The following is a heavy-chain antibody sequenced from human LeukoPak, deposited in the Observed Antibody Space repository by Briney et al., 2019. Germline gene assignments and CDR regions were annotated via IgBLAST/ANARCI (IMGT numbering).Heavy chain of an antibody. D-gene: IGHD3-10*01. CDR3: AKPFHGSGTYFFFDY. V-gene: IGHV3-23*01. CDR1: GFPFSSYA. CDR2: VSGSGVST. Sequence: GGSLRLSCAASGFPFSSYAMTWVRQAPGKGLEWVSTVSGSGVSTYYTDSVKGRFTISRDNSKNTLYLQMNSLRAEDTAVYYCAKPFHGSGTYFFFDYWGQGTLVTVSS. J-gene: IGHJ4*02.